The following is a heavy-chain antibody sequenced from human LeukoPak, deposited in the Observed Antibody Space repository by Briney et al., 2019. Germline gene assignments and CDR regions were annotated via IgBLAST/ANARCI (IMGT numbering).Heavy chain of an antibody. D-gene: IGHD2-15*01. CDR3: AREVRVVVAATQVDYYYYGMDV. Sequence: GGSLRLSCAASGFTFSSYWMSWVRQAPGKGLEWVANIKQDGSEKYYVDSVKGRFTISRDNAKNSLYLQMNSVRAEDTAVYYCAREVRVVVAATQVDYYYYGMDVWGQGTTVTVSS. CDR2: IKQDGSEK. V-gene: IGHV3-7*01. CDR1: GFTFSSYW. J-gene: IGHJ6*02.